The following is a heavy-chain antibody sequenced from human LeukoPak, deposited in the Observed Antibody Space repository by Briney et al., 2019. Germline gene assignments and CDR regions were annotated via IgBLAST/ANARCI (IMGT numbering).Heavy chain of an antibody. Sequence: SETLSLTCTVSGDSISSYFWSWIRQPAGKGLEWIGRFYSSESTNYNPSLESRVTMSVDTSKNQFSLKLSSVTAADTAVYYCARQYSSKFDYWGQGIIVSVSS. CDR2: FYSSEST. J-gene: IGHJ4*02. V-gene: IGHV4-4*07. D-gene: IGHD6-13*01. CDR3: ARQYSSKFDY. CDR1: GDSISSYF.